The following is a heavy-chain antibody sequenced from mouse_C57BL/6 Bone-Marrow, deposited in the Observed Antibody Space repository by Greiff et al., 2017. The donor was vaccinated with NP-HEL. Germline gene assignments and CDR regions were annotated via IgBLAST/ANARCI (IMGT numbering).Heavy chain of an antibody. CDR2: ISSGGDYI. Sequence: EVQLVESGEGLVKPGGSLKLSCAASGFTFSSYAMSWVRQTPEKRLEWVAYISSGGDYIYYADTVKGRFTISRDNASNTLYLQMSSLKSEDTAMYYCTIDSSDFFAYWGQGTLVTVSA. CDR1: GFTFSSYA. J-gene: IGHJ3*01. D-gene: IGHD3-2*02. CDR3: TIDSSDFFAY. V-gene: IGHV5-9-1*02.